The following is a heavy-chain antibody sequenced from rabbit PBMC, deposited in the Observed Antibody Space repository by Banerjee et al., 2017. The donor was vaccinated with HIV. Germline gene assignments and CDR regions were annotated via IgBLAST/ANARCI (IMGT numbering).Heavy chain of an antibody. Sequence: QEQLVESGGGLVKPEGSLTLTCTASGFSFSNKAVMCWVRQAPGKGREWIGCINTGSTSTYYATWAKGRFTVSKTSSTTVTLQMTSLTAADTATYFCARDAFYSTDDDTGRRAYGLDLWGQGTLVTVS. CDR1: GFSFSNKAV. V-gene: IGHV1S45*01. D-gene: IGHD1-1*01. CDR3: ARDAFYSTDDDTGRRAYGLDL. CDR2: INTGSTST. J-gene: IGHJ3*01.